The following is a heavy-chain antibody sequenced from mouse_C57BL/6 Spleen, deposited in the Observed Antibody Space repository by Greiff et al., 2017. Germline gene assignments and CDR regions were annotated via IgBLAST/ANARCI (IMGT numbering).Heavy chain of an antibody. D-gene: IGHD1-1*01. Sequence: EVQLVESGPGLVKPSQSLSLTCSVTGYSITSGYSWNWIRQFPGNKLEWMGYISYDGSNNYNPSLKNRISITRDTSKNQFFLKLNSVTTEDTATYYCARDDYYGSRNYAMDYWGQGTSVTVSS. CDR1: GYSITSGYS. V-gene: IGHV3-6*01. CDR2: ISYDGSN. CDR3: ARDDYYGSRNYAMDY. J-gene: IGHJ4*01.